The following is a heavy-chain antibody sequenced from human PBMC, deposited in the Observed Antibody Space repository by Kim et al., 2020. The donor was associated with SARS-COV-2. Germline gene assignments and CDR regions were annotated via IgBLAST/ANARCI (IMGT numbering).Heavy chain of an antibody. Sequence: GGSLRLSCAASGFSFGDYAMNWVRQAPGKGLEWLGFIRSKADGGTAEYAATVKDRFTITRDDSKGTAYLNMDRMKTKETALYYCTRESGWYRLFDYWGPG. CDR3: TRESGWYRLFDY. D-gene: IGHD6-19*01. V-gene: IGHV3-49*04. CDR1: GFSFGDYA. J-gene: IGHJ4*02. CDR2: IRSKADGGTA.